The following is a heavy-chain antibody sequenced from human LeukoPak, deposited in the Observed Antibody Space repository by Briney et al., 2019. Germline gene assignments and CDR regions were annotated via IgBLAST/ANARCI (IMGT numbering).Heavy chain of an antibody. J-gene: IGHJ6*03. CDR1: GASISSNY. V-gene: IGHV4-59*01. Sequence: PSETLSLTCTVSGASISSNYCNWIRQPPGKGLEWIGYIYHSGSTKYSPALKSRVIISEDASKNQFSLKLSSVTTADTAVYFCSRALNNHYQYYIDVWGKGTTVTVSS. CDR2: IYHSGST. CDR3: SRALNNHYQYYIDV. D-gene: IGHD1/OR15-1a*01.